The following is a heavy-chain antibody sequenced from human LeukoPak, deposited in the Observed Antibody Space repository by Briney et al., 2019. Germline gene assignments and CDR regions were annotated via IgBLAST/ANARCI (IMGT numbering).Heavy chain of an antibody. CDR2: IIPILGIA. CDR3: ARARRGFLEWLAFGY. V-gene: IGHV1-69*04. D-gene: IGHD3-3*01. J-gene: IGHJ4*02. Sequence: GASVKVSCKASGGTFSSYAISWVRQAPGQGLEWMGRIIPILGIANYAQKFQGRVTITADKSTSTAYMELSSLRSEDTAVYYCARARRGFLEWLAFGYWGQGALVTVSS. CDR1: GGTFSSYA.